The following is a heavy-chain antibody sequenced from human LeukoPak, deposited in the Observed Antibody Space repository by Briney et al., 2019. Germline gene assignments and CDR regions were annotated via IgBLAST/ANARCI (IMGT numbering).Heavy chain of an antibody. V-gene: IGHV1-2*02. CDR1: GYTFTDYY. Sequence: ASVKVSCKASGYTFTDYYMHWVRQAPGQGLEWMGWINPDSGGTNYAQKFQGRVTMTRDTSISTAYMELSKLRSDDTAMYYCATATWYSPLDYWGQGTLVTVSS. CDR3: ATATWYSPLDY. J-gene: IGHJ4*02. CDR2: INPDSGGT. D-gene: IGHD2-15*01.